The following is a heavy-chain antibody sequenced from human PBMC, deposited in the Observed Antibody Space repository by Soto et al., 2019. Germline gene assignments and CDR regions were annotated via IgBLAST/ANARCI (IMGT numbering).Heavy chain of an antibody. V-gene: IGHV4-59*01. CDR1: GGSISSYY. J-gene: IGHJ5*02. Sequence: SETLSLTCTVSGGSISSYYWSWIRQPPGKGLEWIGYIYYSGSTNYNPSLKSRVTISVDTSRNQFSLKLSRLRSDDTAVYYCARAGTLGPTVTTMSFNPWGQGTLVTVSS. D-gene: IGHD4-17*01. CDR2: IYYSGST. CDR3: ARAGTLGPTVTTMSFNP.